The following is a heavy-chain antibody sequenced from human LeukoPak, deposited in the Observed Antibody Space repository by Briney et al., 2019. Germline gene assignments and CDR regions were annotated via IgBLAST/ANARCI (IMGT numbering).Heavy chain of an antibody. J-gene: IGHJ6*02. CDR3: ARDVGSTSSYYYSMDV. CDR2: ISYDGSNK. CDR1: GFTFSSYA. V-gene: IGHV3-30-3*01. D-gene: IGHD2-2*01. Sequence: PGGSLRLSCAASGFTFSSYAMHWVRQAPGKGLEWVAVISYDGSNKYYADSVKGRFTISRDNSKNTLYLQMNSLRAEDTAVYYCARDVGSTSSYYYSMDVWGQGTTVTVSS.